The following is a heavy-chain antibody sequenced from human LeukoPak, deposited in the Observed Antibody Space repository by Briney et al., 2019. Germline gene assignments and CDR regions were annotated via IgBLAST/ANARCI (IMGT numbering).Heavy chain of an antibody. D-gene: IGHD2-15*01. CDR2: INTDGSST. J-gene: IGHJ4*02. Sequence: PGGSLRLSCAASGFTFSTYWMHWVRQAPGKGLVWVSHINTDGSSTTYAGSVKGRFTISRDSSKNTLYLHMNSLRVEDTAVYYCARDPTSRGWYYFDYWGQGTLVTVSS. V-gene: IGHV3-74*01. CDR1: GFTFSTYW. CDR3: ARDPTSRGWYYFDY.